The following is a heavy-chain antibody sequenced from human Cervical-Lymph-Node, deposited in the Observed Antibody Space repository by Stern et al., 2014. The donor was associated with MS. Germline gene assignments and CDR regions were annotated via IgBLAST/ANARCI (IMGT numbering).Heavy chain of an antibody. V-gene: IGHV1-69*01. D-gene: IGHD3-3*01. J-gene: IGHJ4*02. CDR2: IIPIFGTA. CDR1: GGTFSSYA. CDR3: ARDPAYDFWSGYFDY. Sequence: QLVQSGAEVKKPGSSVKVSCKASGGTFSSYAISWVRQAPGQGLEWMGGIIPIFGTANYAQKFQGRVTISAGESTSTAYMELSSLRSEDTAVYYCARDPAYDFWSGYFDYWGQGTLVTVSS.